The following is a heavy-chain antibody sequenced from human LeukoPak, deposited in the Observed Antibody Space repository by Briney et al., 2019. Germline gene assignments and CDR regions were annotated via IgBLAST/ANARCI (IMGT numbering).Heavy chain of an antibody. CDR3: AKDRHAPGRYCSSTTCFPFDS. CDR2: ISGSGGST. D-gene: IGHD2-2*01. CDR1: GFTFSSYA. J-gene: IGHJ5*01. Sequence: GGSLRLSCVVSGFTFSSYAMNWVRQAPGKGLEWVSGISGSGGSTYYADSVKGRFTISRDNSKRTLYLQMNSLRAEDTAVYYCAKDRHAPGRYCSSTTCFPFDSWGQGTLVTVSS. V-gene: IGHV3-23*01.